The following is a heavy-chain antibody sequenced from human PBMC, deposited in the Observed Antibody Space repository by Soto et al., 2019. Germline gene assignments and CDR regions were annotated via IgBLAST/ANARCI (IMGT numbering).Heavy chain of an antibody. Sequence: EVQLLEPGGGLVQPGGSLRLSCAASGLTFSHFAMSWVRQAPGKGLEWVSTLSGGDDSTYYADSVKDRFTISRDNSKNTLYLQLNSLRAEDTAVYYCAKKYHYGSGTYLYYFDYWGQGTLVTVSS. D-gene: IGHD3-10*01. J-gene: IGHJ4*02. CDR3: AKKYHYGSGTYLYYFDY. CDR1: GLTFSHFA. V-gene: IGHV3-23*01. CDR2: LSGGDDST.